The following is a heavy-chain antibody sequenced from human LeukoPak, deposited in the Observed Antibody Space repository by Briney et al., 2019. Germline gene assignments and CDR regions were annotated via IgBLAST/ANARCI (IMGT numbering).Heavy chain of an antibody. CDR2: IYPSGTT. CDR1: GGAISSGSYY. J-gene: IGHJ4*02. Sequence: PSETLSLTCTVSGGAISSGSYYWSWIRQSAGKGLEWIGRIYPSGTTNYNPSLKSRVTISVDTSKNQFSLKLSSVTAADTAVYYCARDKSQNPLSSSSGFDYWGQGTLVTVSS. V-gene: IGHV4-61*02. CDR3: ARDKSQNPLSSSSGFDY. D-gene: IGHD6-6*01.